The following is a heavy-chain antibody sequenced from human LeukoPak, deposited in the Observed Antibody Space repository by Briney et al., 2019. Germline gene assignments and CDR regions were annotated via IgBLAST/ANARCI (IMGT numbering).Heavy chain of an antibody. CDR2: IIPIFGTA. J-gene: IGHJ6*03. D-gene: IGHD5-18*01. V-gene: IGHV1-69*05. Sequence: ASVKVSCQASGGTFSSYAISWVRQAPGQGLEWVGRIIPIFGTANYAQKFQGRVTITTDESTSTAYMELSSLRSEDTAVYYCARNTWIQLWAGDYYYMDVWGKGTTVTVSS. CDR1: GGTFSSYA. CDR3: ARNTWIQLWAGDYYYMDV.